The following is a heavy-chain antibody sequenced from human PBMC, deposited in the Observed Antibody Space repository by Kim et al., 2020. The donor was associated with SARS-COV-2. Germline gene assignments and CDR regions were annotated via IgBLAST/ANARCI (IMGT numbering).Heavy chain of an antibody. D-gene: IGHD3-9*01. CDR3: ARDHNPYYDILTGFGY. Sequence: ASVKVSCKASGYFFSNYGISWMRQAPGQGLEWLGWISGYNRKTNYAQKVQDRITMTIDTSTSTAYMELWSLRSDDTAVYYCARDHNPYYDILTGFGYWGQGTLVTVS. CDR2: ISGYNRKT. J-gene: IGHJ4*02. V-gene: IGHV1-18*04. CDR1: GYFFSNYG.